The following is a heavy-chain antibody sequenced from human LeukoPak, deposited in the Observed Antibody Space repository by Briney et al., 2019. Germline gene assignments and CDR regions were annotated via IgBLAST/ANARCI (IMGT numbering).Heavy chain of an antibody. J-gene: IGHJ4*02. CDR1: GFTFSSYW. D-gene: IGHD3-10*01. CDR3: ARDQLMFRATIDQ. V-gene: IGHV3-7*01. CDR2: IKQDESEI. Sequence: PGGTLRLSCAASGFTFSSYWMSWVRQAPGKGLEWLANIKQDESEINYVDSVKGRFTISRDNANNSLYLHIHSLRAEDTAVYYCARDQLMFRATIDQWGQGTLVTVSS.